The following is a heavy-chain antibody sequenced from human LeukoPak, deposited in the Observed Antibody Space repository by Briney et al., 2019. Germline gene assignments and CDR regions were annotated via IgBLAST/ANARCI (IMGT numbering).Heavy chain of an antibody. CDR3: ARDIIYCGGDCYRGAFDI. D-gene: IGHD2-21*02. J-gene: IGHJ3*02. V-gene: IGHV4-39*07. Sequence: PSETLSLTCTVSGGSISNTFYYWGWIRQPPGKGLEWIGSINYSGSTYYNPSLKSRVTISVDTSKNQFSLKLSSVTAADTAVYYCARDIIYCGGDCYRGAFDIWGQGTMVTVSS. CDR1: GGSISNTFYY. CDR2: INYSGST.